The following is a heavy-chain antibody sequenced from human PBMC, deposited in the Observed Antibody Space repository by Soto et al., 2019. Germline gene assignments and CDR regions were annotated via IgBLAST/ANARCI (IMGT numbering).Heavy chain of an antibody. Sequence: SETLSLTCAVSGGSISIGGYSWSWIRQPPGKGLEWIGSISHAGSTSYNPSLKGRVTMSVDKSKNQFSLKLSSVTAADMAVYYCARAVAPYLGTWFDPWGQGTLVTVSS. CDR3: ARAVAPYLGTWFDP. V-gene: IGHV4-30-2*01. D-gene: IGHD3-16*01. CDR1: GGSISIGGYS. CDR2: ISHAGST. J-gene: IGHJ5*02.